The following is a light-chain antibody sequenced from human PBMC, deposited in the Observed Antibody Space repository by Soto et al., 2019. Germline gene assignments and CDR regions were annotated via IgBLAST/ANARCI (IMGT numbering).Light chain of an antibody. CDR2: GPS. J-gene: IGKJ1*01. Sequence: EIVLTQSPGTLSLSPGERATLSCRASQSVSSSYLAWYQQKPGQAPRLLIYGPSSRATGIPDRFIGSGSGTDFTLTISRLEPEDFAVYYWQQDGSSPWTFGQGTKVEIK. CDR3: QQDGSSPWT. CDR1: QSVSSSY. V-gene: IGKV3-20*01.